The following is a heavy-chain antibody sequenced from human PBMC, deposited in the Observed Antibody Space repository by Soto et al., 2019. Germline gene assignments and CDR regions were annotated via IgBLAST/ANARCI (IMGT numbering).Heavy chain of an antibody. CDR3: EHREGDDYVWGSNKDAFDI. CDR1: GFSLNTTAVG. Sequence: QITLKESGPTLVNPTQTLTLTCTFSGFSLNTTAVGVGWIRQPPGKALEWLALIYWDNDKRYNPSLKTRHTTTKHTTKNQVVLKMTNMDPEDTATYCCEHREGDDYVWGSNKDAFDIWGQGTMVTVSS. J-gene: IGHJ3*02. D-gene: IGHD3-16*01. V-gene: IGHV2-5*02. CDR2: IYWDNDK.